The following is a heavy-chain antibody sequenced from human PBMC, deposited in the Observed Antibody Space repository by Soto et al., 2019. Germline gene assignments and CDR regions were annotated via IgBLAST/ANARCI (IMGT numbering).Heavy chain of an antibody. Sequence: EAQLVESGGGLVKPGGSLRVSCAASGFNFSTYTMNGVRQAPGKGREWVSSISGNNVYLYYADSVKGRFSISRDNAKNSLTLQMNSLRAEDTAIYYCARDRCSGGSFYRTYAFDMWGQGTLVTVSS. J-gene: IGHJ3*02. V-gene: IGHV3-21*01. CDR2: ISGNNVYL. CDR1: GFNFSTYT. CDR3: ARDRCSGGSFYRTYAFDM. D-gene: IGHD2-15*01.